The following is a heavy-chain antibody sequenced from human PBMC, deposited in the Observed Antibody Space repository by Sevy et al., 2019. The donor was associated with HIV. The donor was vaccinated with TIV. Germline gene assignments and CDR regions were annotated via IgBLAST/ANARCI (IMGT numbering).Heavy chain of an antibody. CDR1: GFNFNTHA. CDR3: AKGYCCGGSCPRDYYYHGMDV. J-gene: IGHJ6*02. V-gene: IGHV3-23*01. Sequence: GGSLRLSCAASGFNFNTHAMNWVRQAPGKGLEWVSSISGSGRSTYYADSVEGRFTISRDNSKNTLSLQMNSLRADDTAVYYCAKGYCCGGSCPRDYYYHGMDVWGQGTTVTVSS. CDR2: ISGSGRST. D-gene: IGHD2-15*01.